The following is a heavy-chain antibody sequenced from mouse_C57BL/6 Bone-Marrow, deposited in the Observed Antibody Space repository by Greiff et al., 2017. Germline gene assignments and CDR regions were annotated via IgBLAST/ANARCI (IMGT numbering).Heavy chain of an antibody. CDR3: ARWDYYYGSSFDY. Sequence: VQLQESGAELARPGASVKLSCKASGYTFTSYGISWVKQRTGQGLEWIGEIYPRSGNTYYHEKFKGQATLTANKSASTAYMGLRSLTSEDSAVYFCARWDYYYGSSFDYWGQGTTLTVSS. CDR2: IYPRSGNT. J-gene: IGHJ2*01. CDR1: GYTFTSYG. V-gene: IGHV1-81*01. D-gene: IGHD1-1*01.